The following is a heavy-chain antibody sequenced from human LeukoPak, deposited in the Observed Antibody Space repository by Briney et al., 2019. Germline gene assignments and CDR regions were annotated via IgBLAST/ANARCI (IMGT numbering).Heavy chain of an antibody. J-gene: IGHJ4*02. CDR3: AKDGDGYYGSGSYSDY. V-gene: IGHV3-30*02. CDR2: IRYDGSNK. Sequence: GGSLRLSCAASGFTFRSYGTHWVRQAPGKGLEWEAFIRYDGSNKYYADSVKGRFTISRDNSKNTLYLQMNSLRAEDTAVYYCAKDGDGYYGSGSYSDYWDQGTLVTVSS. CDR1: GFTFRSYG. D-gene: IGHD3-10*01.